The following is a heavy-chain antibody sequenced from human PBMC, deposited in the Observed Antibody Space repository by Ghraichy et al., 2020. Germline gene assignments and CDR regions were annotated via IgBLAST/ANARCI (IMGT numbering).Heavy chain of an antibody. CDR1: GYTFTNYY. CDR2: INPSGGST. D-gene: IGHD2-8*02. Sequence: ASVKVSCKASGYTFTNYYMHWVRQAPGQGLEWMGIINPSGGSTSYAQKFQGRVTMTRDTSTSTVYMDLSSLRSEDTAVYYCARGYCTGGNCSGSDFDSWGQGTLVTVSS. CDR3: ARGYCTGGNCSGSDFDS. J-gene: IGHJ4*02. V-gene: IGHV1-46*03.